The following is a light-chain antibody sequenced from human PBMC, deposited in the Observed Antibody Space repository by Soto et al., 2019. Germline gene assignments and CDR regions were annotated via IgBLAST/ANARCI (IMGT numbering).Light chain of an antibody. J-gene: IGKJ2*01. Sequence: EIVLTQSPGTLSLSPGERATLSCRASQSVSSNYLAWYQQKPGQAPRLLIYDASSRATGIPDRFSGSGSGTDFTLTISRLEPEDFAVYYCQQYDSSPMYTFGQGTKLEIK. CDR1: QSVSSNY. V-gene: IGKV3-20*01. CDR3: QQYDSSPMYT. CDR2: DAS.